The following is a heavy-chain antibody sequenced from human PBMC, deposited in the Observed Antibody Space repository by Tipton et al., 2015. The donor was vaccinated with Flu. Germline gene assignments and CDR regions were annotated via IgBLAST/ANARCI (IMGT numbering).Heavy chain of an antibody. Sequence: QLVQSGAEVKKPGASVRVSCKTSGYTFIGYYMHWVRQAPGRGFEWLGRMNPRTGGINYAQQFQGRVTMTRDTSINTAYMGLTRVTFDDTAVYYCARDWGVVATDYYFDHWGQGTLITVSS. CDR1: GYTFIGYY. D-gene: IGHD3-16*01. CDR2: MNPRTGGI. J-gene: IGHJ4*02. CDR3: ARDWGVVATDYYFDH. V-gene: IGHV1-2*06.